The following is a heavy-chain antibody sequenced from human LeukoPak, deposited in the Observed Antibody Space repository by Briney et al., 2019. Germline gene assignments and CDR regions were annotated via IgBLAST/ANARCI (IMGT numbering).Heavy chain of an antibody. CDR3: ARLITGTTTAFDI. J-gene: IGHJ3*02. V-gene: IGHV4-4*07. CDR1: GGSISGYY. CDR2: VYTSGST. Sequence: SETLSLTCSVCGGSISGYYWNWIRQHAGQGLEWIGRVYTSGSTHYNPSLKTRLTMSVDTSKNQFSLKLSSVTAADTAVYYCARLITGTTTAFDIWGQGTMVTVSS. D-gene: IGHD1-7*01.